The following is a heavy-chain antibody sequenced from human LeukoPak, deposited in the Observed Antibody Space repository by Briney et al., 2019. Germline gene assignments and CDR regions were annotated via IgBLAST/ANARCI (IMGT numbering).Heavy chain of an antibody. Sequence: SETLSLTCTVSGGSISDYYWSWIRQPPGEGLEWIGYIYYSGITNYNPSLKTRVTILVDTSKNQFSLKLSSVTAADTAVYYCARWGSNMAREKGDHWGQGTLVTVSS. CDR2: IYYSGIT. J-gene: IGHJ4*02. D-gene: IGHD3-10*01. CDR3: ARWGSNMAREKGDH. CDR1: GGSISDYY. V-gene: IGHV4-59*12.